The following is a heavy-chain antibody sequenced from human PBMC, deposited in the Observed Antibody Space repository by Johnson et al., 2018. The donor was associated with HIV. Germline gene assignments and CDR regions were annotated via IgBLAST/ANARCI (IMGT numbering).Heavy chain of an antibody. Sequence: VQLVESGGGLVQPGGSLRLSCAASRFTFSSYWMHWVRQAPGKGLEWVSRINSDGSSTTYADSVKGRFTISRDNAKNTLYLQMNSLRAEDTAVYYCARGRKELGAVDGLDTDAFDTWGHGTMVTVSS. V-gene: IGHV3-74*02. J-gene: IGHJ3*02. D-gene: IGHD3-10*01. CDR3: ARGRKELGAVDGLDTDAFDT. CDR2: INSDGSST. CDR1: RFTFSSYW.